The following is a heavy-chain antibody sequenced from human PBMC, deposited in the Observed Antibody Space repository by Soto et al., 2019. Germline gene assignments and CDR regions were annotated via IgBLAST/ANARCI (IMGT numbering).Heavy chain of an antibody. CDR3: ARQSGGYYYYGMDV. D-gene: IGHD1-26*01. J-gene: IGHJ6*02. Sequence: TLSLTCAVSGGSISSGGYSWSWIRQPPGKGLEWIGYIYYSGTTNYSPSLKSRVTISVDTSKNQFSLKLSSVTAADSAIYYCARQSGGYYYYGMDVWGQGTTVTVSS. CDR2: IYYSGTT. CDR1: GGSISSGGYS. V-gene: IGHV4-30-4*07.